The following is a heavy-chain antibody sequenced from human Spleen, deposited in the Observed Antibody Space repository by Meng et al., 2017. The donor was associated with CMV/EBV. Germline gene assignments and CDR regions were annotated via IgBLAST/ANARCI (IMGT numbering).Heavy chain of an antibody. J-gene: IGHJ4*02. D-gene: IGHD5-18*01. V-gene: IGHV3-21*01. Sequence: GESLKISCAASGFTFSSYWMSWVRQAPGKGLEWVACISSSSSYIHYADSVKGRFTISRDNAKNSLYLQMKSLRAEDTALYYCAKDRAPSTSLWYPYFDSWGQGTLVTVSS. CDR1: GFTFSSYW. CDR3: AKDRAPSTSLWYPYFDS. CDR2: ISSSSSYI.